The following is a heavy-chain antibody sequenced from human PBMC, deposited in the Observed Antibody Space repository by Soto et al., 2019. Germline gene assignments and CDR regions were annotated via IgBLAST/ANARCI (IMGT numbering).Heavy chain of an antibody. J-gene: IGHJ4*02. CDR2: INPLSGDT. CDR3: AIGYSYGYGLDY. Sequence: QVQLVQSGAEVKKPGASVMVSCKASGYTFTDYYMYCVRQAPGQGLEWMGWINPLSGDTNYAQNFQGRVTMSRDTSISTAYMDLSRLISDDTAMYYWAIGYSYGYGLDYWGQGTLVTVSS. V-gene: IGHV1-2*02. D-gene: IGHD5-18*01. CDR1: GYTFTDYY.